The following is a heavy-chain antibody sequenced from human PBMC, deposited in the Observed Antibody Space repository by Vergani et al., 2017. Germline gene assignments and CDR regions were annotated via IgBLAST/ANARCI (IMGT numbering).Heavy chain of an antibody. CDR2: IYPGDSDT. D-gene: IGHD2-15*01. CDR3: ARLGCSGGSCYWSYYYGMDV. Sequence: EVQLVQSGAEVKKPGESLKISCKGSGYSFTSYWIGWVRQMPGKGLEWMGIIYPGDSDTRYSPSFQGQVTISADKSISTAYLQWSSLKASDTAMYYCARLGCSGGSCYWSYYYGMDVWGQGTTVTVSS. J-gene: IGHJ6*02. CDR1: GYSFTSYW. V-gene: IGHV5-51*01.